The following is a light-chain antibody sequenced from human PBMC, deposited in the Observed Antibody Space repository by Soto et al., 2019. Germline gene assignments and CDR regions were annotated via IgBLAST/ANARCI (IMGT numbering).Light chain of an antibody. CDR2: DVS. J-gene: IGLJ1*01. V-gene: IGLV2-11*01. CDR3: CSYAGRYTYV. Sequence: QSALTQPRSVSGSPGQSVTISCSGTSSDVGGYNYVSWYQQHPGKAPKLMIYDVSKRPSGVPDRFPGSKSDNTASLTISGLQAEDEADYYCCSYAGRYTYVFGTGTKVTVL. CDR1: SSDVGGYNY.